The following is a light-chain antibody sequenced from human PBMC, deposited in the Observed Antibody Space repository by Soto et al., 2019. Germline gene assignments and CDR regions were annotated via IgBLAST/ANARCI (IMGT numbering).Light chain of an antibody. CDR3: QVWDPGSDHRL. CDR2: DDS. Sequence: SYELTQPPSVSVAAGQTARMTCGGSRLASLRVHWYQQQPGQAPVLGVYDDSDRPSGIPERFSGSNSGNTATLTISRVEPGDEADYYCQVWDPGSDHRLLGGGTKLTVL. V-gene: IGLV3-21*02. CDR1: RLASLR. J-gene: IGLJ2*01.